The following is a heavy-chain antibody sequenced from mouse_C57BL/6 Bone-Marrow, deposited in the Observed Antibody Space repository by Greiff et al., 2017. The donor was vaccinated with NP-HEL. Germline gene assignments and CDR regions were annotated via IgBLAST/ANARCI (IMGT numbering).Heavy chain of an antibody. CDR1: GYTFTSYW. V-gene: IGHV1-5*01. D-gene: IGHD1-1*01. CDR2: IYPGNSDT. CDR3: TSYGSSYWYFDV. Sequence: EVQLQQSGTVLARPGASVKMSCKTSGYTFTSYWMHWVKQRPGQGLEWIGAIYPGNSDTSYNQKFKGKAKLTAVTSASTAYMELSSLTNEDSAVYYWTSYGSSYWYFDVWGTGTTVTVSS. J-gene: IGHJ1*03.